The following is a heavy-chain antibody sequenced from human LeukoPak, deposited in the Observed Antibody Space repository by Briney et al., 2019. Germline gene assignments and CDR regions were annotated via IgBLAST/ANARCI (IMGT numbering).Heavy chain of an antibody. V-gene: IGHV4-4*07. CDR1: GGSISSYY. Sequence: SETLSLTCAVSGGSISSYYWSWIRQPAGKGLGWIGRIYTSGTTNYNPSLKSRVTMSVDTSKNQFSLNLHSVTAADTAVYYCARTSPRAATFDYWGQGTLVTVSS. CDR3: ARTSPRAATFDY. D-gene: IGHD2-15*01. J-gene: IGHJ4*02. CDR2: IYTSGTT.